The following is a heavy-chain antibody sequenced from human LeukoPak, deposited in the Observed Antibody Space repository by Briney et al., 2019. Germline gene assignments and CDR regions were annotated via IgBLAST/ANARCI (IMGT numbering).Heavy chain of an antibody. D-gene: IGHD7-27*01. J-gene: IGHJ4*02. V-gene: IGHV3-30-3*01. CDR2: ISYDGSNK. CDR3: ARDPSFAAGDYYFDY. CDR1: GFTFSSYA. Sequence: PGRSLRLSCAASGFTFSSYAMHWVRQAPGKGLEWVAVISYDGSNKYYADSVKGRFTISRDNSKNTLYLQMNSLRAEDTAVYYCARDPSFAAGDYYFDYWGQGTLVTVSS.